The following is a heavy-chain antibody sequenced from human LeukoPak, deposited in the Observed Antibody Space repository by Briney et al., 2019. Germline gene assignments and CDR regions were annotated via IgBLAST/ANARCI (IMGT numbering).Heavy chain of an antibody. D-gene: IGHD4-17*01. CDR2: ISGSGGST. V-gene: IGHV3-23*01. J-gene: IGHJ4*02. CDR1: GFTFSSYA. Sequence: QAGGSLRLSCAASGFTFSSYAMSWVRQAPGKGLEWVSAISGSGGSTYHADSVKGRFTISRDNSKNTLYLQMNSLRAEDTAVYYCAKIFTVTTRYDYWGQGTLVTVSS. CDR3: AKIFTVTTRYDY.